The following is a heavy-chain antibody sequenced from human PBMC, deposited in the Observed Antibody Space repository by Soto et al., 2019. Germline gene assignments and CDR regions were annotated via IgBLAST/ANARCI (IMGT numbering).Heavy chain of an antibody. Sequence: GGSLRLSCAASGFTFSSYWMHWVRQAPGKGLVWVSRINSDGSSTSYADSVKGRFTISRDNAKNTLYLQMNSLRAEDTAVYYCARNFGVVIKPSDYYYGMDVWGQGTTVTVSS. CDR3: ARNFGVVIKPSDYYYGMDV. D-gene: IGHD3-3*01. J-gene: IGHJ6*02. CDR2: INSDGSST. V-gene: IGHV3-74*01. CDR1: GFTFSSYW.